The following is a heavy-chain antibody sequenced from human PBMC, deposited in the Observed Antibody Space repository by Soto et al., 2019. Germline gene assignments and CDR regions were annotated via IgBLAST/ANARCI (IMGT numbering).Heavy chain of an antibody. CDR3: ARVSWREKYGMDV. J-gene: IGHJ6*02. V-gene: IGHV3-30*03. CDR1: GFSFSSYG. CDR2: ISYDGSQK. Sequence: GGSLRLSCAASGFSFSSYGMHWVRQAPGKGLEWVAVISYDGSQKYYADSVKGRFTISRDNSKNTLYPQMNRLRAEDTAVYYCARVSWREKYGMDVWGQGTTVTVSS.